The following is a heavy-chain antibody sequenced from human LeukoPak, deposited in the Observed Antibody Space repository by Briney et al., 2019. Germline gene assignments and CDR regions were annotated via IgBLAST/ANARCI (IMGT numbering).Heavy chain of an antibody. CDR1: GFTFSSYA. J-gene: IGHJ5*02. CDR3: AKDSSSGGWFDP. D-gene: IGHD6-13*01. Sequence: GGSLRLSCAASGFTFSSYAMSWVRQAPGKGLEWVSAISGSGGSTYYADSVKGRFTISRDNSKSTLYLQMNSLRAEDTAVYYCAKDSSSGGWFDPWGQGTLVTVSS. V-gene: IGHV3-23*01. CDR2: ISGSGGST.